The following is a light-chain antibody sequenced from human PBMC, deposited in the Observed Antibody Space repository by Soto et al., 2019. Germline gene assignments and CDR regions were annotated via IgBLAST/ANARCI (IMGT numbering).Light chain of an antibody. CDR1: QSVSSSY. V-gene: IGKV3-20*01. CDR3: QLYINSPPRYT. J-gene: IGKJ2*01. Sequence: ELVLTQSPGTLSLSPGERATLSCRASQSVSSSYLAWYQQRPGQAPRLLIYAASTRATGIPDRFSGSASGADFTLTVSRLEPEDFAVYYCQLYINSPPRYTFGQGTKLEIK. CDR2: AAS.